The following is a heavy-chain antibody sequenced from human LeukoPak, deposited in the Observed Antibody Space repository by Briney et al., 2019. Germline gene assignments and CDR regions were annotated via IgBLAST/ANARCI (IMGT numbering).Heavy chain of an antibody. Sequence: SETLSLTCTVSGGSISSYYWSWIRQPPGKGLEWIGYIYYSGSTNYNPSLKSRVTISVGTSKNQFSLKLSSVTAADTAVYYCARGGSGGWFDPWGQGTLVTVSS. CDR3: ARGGSGGWFDP. D-gene: IGHD1-26*01. J-gene: IGHJ5*02. CDR2: IYYSGST. CDR1: GGSISSYY. V-gene: IGHV4-59*13.